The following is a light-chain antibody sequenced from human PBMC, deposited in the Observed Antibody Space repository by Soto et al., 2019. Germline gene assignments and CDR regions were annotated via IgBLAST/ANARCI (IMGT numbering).Light chain of an antibody. CDR1: QSISSW. CDR3: QQYNNWPPET. CDR2: KAS. Sequence: DIQMSQSPSTLSASVGDRGTNNCRACQSISSWLAWYQQKPGKAPKLLIYKASSLESGVPSRFSGSGSGTEFTLTISSLQSEDFAVYYCQQYNNWPPETFGQGDQGGYQ. V-gene: IGKV1-5*03. J-gene: IGKJ1*01.